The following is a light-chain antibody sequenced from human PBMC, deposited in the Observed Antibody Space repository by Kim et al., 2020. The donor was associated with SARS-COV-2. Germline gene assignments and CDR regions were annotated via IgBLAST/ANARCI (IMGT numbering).Light chain of an antibody. CDR1: QSVSSSY. CDR3: QQYGSSSWT. J-gene: IGKJ1*01. CDR2: GAS. V-gene: IGKV3-20*01. Sequence: SRGESATLSCRASQSVSSSYLAWYQQKPGQAPRLLIYGASSRATGIPDRFSGSGSGTDFTLTISRLEPEDFAVYYCQQYGSSSWTFGQGTKVDIK.